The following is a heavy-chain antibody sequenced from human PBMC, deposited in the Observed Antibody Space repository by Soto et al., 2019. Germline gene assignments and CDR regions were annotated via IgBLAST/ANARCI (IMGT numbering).Heavy chain of an antibody. CDR3: TRYGSGSYYPTTFDY. CDR2: IYYSGST. CDR1: GGSISCGGYY. Sequence: QVQLQESGPGLVKPSQTLSLTCTVTGGSISCGGYYWSWIRQHPGKGLECNGYIYYSGSTYYNPSLKGRVTISVDTSENQFSLKLSSVTAADTAVYYCTRYGSGSYYPTTFDYWGQRTLVTVSS. V-gene: IGHV4-31*03. J-gene: IGHJ4*02. D-gene: IGHD3-10*01.